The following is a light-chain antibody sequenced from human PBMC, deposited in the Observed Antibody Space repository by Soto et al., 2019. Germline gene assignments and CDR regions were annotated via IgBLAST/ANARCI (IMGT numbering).Light chain of an antibody. CDR2: GAS. CDR3: QKYNNWTPEIP. J-gene: IGKJ3*01. Sequence: EIVMTQSPATLSGSPGERATLSCRASQSVISNLALYQQKPGQAPRLLIYGASTRATGIPARFSGSGSGKELTLTISSLQSEDFEVYYCQKYNNWTPEIPFGPGTKVDIK. CDR1: QSVISN. V-gene: IGKV3-15*01.